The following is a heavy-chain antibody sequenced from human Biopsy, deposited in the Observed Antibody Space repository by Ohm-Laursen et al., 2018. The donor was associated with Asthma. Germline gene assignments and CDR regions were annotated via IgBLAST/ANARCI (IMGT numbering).Heavy chain of an antibody. J-gene: IGHJ4*02. CDR3: ARKAGSCISRTCYSLDF. CDR1: GGTFNTYV. V-gene: IGHV1-69*13. D-gene: IGHD2-2*01. CDR2: INSVFGTT. Sequence: SVTVSCQSLGGTFNTYVIGWVRQAPGQGLEWMGGINSVFGTTTYPQKFQDRVTITADDSTSTVYMELSSLRSKDTAVYYCARKAGSCISRTCYSLDFWGQGTLVTVSS.